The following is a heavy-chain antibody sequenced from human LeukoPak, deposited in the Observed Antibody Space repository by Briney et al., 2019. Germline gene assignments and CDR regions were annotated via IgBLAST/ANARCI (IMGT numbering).Heavy chain of an antibody. CDR2: INHSGST. V-gene: IGHV4-34*01. J-gene: IGHJ4*02. CDR1: GGSFSGYY. Sequence: SETLSLTCAVYGGSFSGYYWSWIRQPPGKGLEWIGEINHSGSTNYNPSLKSRVTISVDTSKNQFSLKLSSVTAADTAVYYCARRGGPMVGAAAGMDYWGQGTLVTVSS. CDR3: ARRGGPMVGAAAGMDY. D-gene: IGHD6-13*01.